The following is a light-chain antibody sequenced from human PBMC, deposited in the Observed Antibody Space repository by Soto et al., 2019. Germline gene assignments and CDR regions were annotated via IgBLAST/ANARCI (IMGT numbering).Light chain of an antibody. Sequence: QSVLTQPPSASGTPGQRVTISCSGSSSNIGSEYVVWYQHLPGTAHKLLIYRNNQRPSGVPDRFAGSKSGTSASLAISGLRSEDEADYYCAARDDSLSGHWVFGGGTKLTVL. V-gene: IGLV1-47*01. CDR3: AARDDSLSGHWV. J-gene: IGLJ3*02. CDR1: SSNIGSEY. CDR2: RNN.